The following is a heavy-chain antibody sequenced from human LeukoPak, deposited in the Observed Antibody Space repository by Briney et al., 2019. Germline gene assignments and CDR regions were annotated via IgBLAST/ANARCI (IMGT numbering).Heavy chain of an antibody. J-gene: IGHJ6*02. Sequence: SVKVSCKASGGTFSSYAISWVRQAPGQGLEWMGRIIPILGMANYAQKFQGRVTITADKSTSTAYMELSSLRSEDTAVYYCARDSPADIVVVVASKYYYYGMDVWGQGTTVTVSS. CDR3: ARDSPADIVVVVASKYYYYGMDV. CDR1: GGTFSSYA. CDR2: IIPILGMA. D-gene: IGHD2-15*01. V-gene: IGHV1-69*04.